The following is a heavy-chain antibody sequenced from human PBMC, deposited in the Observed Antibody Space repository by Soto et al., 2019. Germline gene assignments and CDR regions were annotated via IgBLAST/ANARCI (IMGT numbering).Heavy chain of an antibody. Sequence: EVQVVESGGGLVQPGGSLRLSCAASGFTVSNYYMSWVRQAPGKGLEWVSVIYTNGNTYYADFVRGRFTISRDNSKNTLYLQMNSLRAEDTAVYFCAREGVTYDYRGQGTLVTVSS. J-gene: IGHJ4*02. V-gene: IGHV3-66*01. CDR3: AREGVTYDY. D-gene: IGHD4-4*01. CDR1: GFTVSNYY. CDR2: IYTNGNT.